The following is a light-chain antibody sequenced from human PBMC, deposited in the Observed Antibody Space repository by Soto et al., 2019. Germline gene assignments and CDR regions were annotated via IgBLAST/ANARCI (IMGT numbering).Light chain of an antibody. CDR3: QQYGSSSWT. V-gene: IGKV3-20*01. J-gene: IGKJ1*01. CDR1: QSVSSSY. Sequence: EIVLTQSPGTLSLSPGERATLSCRASQSVSSSYLDWYQQKPGQAPRLLIYGASSRATGIPDRFSGSGSGTYFTLTSSRLEPEDFAVYYCQQYGSSSWTFGQGTKVESK. CDR2: GAS.